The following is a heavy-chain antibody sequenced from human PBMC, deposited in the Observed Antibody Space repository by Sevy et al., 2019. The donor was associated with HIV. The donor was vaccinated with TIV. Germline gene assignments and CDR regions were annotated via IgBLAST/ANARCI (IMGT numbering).Heavy chain of an antibody. Sequence: GGSLRLSCAASGFTFSSYAMSWVRQAPGKGLEWVSAITDSGGDTYYTDSVKGRFTISRDKSKNTVSLQMNCLRAEDTAMYYCVREGLYGDSSFDYWGQGTQVTVSS. CDR3: VREGLYGDSSFDY. CDR1: GFTFSSYA. CDR2: ITDSGGDT. J-gene: IGHJ4*02. V-gene: IGHV3-23*01. D-gene: IGHD4-17*01.